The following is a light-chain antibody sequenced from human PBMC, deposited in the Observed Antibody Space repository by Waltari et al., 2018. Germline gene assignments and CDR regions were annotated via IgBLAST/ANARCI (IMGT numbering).Light chain of an antibody. J-gene: IGLJ3*02. CDR3: TSFRSGASWV. Sequence: QSALTQPASVSGSPGQSIIISCAGTNNDVGAYNYVSWFQHHPGKVPKLIIHDVNKRPPGVSSRFSASKSDNTASLTISGLRAEDEANYYCTSFRSGASWVFGGGTTLTVL. CDR1: NNDVGAYNY. CDR2: DVN. V-gene: IGLV2-14*03.